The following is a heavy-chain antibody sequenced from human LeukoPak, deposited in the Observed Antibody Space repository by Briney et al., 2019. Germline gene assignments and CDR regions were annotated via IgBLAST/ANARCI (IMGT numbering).Heavy chain of an antibody. CDR3: AGILVAASGTNDY. Sequence: GGSLRLSCAASGFTFDDYSMHWVRQPPGKGLVWVSRINTDGSSTSYADSVKGRFTISRDNAKNTLYLQMNSLRAEDTAVYYCAGILVAASGTNDYWGQGTLVTVSS. CDR2: INTDGSST. V-gene: IGHV3-74*01. J-gene: IGHJ4*02. CDR1: GFTFDDYS. D-gene: IGHD2-15*01.